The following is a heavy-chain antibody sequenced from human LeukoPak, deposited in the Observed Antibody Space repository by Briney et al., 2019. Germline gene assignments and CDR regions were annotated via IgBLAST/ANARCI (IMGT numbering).Heavy chain of an antibody. CDR3: ARDKVGSTVVVPAFDY. V-gene: IGHV3-21*01. CDR1: GFTFSSYT. Sequence: GGSLRLSCAASGFTFSSYTMNWVRQAPGKGLEWVSFISGSSSYIYYADSVKGRFTISRDNAKNSLYLQMSSLRAEDTAVYYCARDKVGSTVVVPAFDYWGQGTLVTASS. CDR2: ISGSSSYI. J-gene: IGHJ4*02. D-gene: IGHD2-2*01.